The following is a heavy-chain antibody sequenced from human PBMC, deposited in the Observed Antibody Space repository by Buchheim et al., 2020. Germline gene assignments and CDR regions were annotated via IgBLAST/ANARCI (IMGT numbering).Heavy chain of an antibody. V-gene: IGHV3-30-3*01. CDR3: ASKGGLEFDY. D-gene: IGHD3-16*01. CDR2: ISYDGSNK. Sequence: QVQLVESGGGVVQPGRSLRLSCAASGFTFSSYAMHWVRQAPGKGLEWVAVISYDGSNKYYADSVKGRFTISRDNSKNTLYLQMNSLRAEDTAVYYCASKGGLEFDYGGQGTL. J-gene: IGHJ4*02. CDR1: GFTFSSYA.